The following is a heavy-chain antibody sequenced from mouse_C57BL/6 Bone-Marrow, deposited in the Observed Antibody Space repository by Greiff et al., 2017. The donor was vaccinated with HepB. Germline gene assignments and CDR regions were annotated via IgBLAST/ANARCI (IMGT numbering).Heavy chain of an antibody. CDR3: ARVDEPGPKTSFAY. V-gene: IGHV1-26*01. CDR1: GYTFTDYY. D-gene: IGHD1-3*01. CDR2: INPNNGGT. J-gene: IGHJ3*01. Sequence: EVQLQQSGPELVKPGASVKISCKASGYTFTDYYMNWVKQSHGKSLEWIGDINPNNGGTSYNQKFKGKATLTVDKSSSTAYMELRSLTSEDSAVYYCARVDEPGPKTSFAYWGQGTLVTVSA.